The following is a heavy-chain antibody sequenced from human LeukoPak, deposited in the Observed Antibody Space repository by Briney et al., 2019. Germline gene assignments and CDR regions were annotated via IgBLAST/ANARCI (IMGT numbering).Heavy chain of an antibody. V-gene: IGHV3-48*03. J-gene: IGHJ3*01. CDR2: ISSSGNTI. CDR1: GXTFSGYE. D-gene: IGHD3-10*01. Sequence: PGGSLRLSCEASGXTFSGYEMNWVRQAPGKGLEWVWFISSSGNTIYSADSVKGRFAISRDNAKNSLYLQMNGLRAEDTAVYYCARDIWFGELLPHGFDVWGQGTTVIVSS. CDR3: ARDIWFGELLPHGFDV.